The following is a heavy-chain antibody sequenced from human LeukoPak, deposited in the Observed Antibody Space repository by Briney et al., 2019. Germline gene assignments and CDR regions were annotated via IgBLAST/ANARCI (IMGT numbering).Heavy chain of an antibody. D-gene: IGHD3-3*02. Sequence: ASVNVSCKASGYTFTGYYMYWVRQAPGQGLEWMGWIIPNNGATNYAQKFQGRVTMTSDTSISTAYMELSGLRSDDTAVYYCARGRGIGTVNYCDYWGQGTLVTVSS. V-gene: IGHV1-2*02. J-gene: IGHJ4*02. CDR2: IIPNNGAT. CDR3: ARGRGIGTVNYCDY. CDR1: GYTFTGYY.